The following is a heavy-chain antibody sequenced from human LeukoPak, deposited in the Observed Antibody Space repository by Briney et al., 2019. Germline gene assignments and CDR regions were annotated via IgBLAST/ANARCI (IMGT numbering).Heavy chain of an antibody. CDR2: FSYGGSKQ. Sequence: PGGSLTLSCAASGFTFSGYAVHWVRQAPGKGLEWVAAFSYGGSKQYYADSVKGRFTISRDNSKDTLYLQMNSLRAEYTAVYYCAKQAKHGTFYYFDYWGQGTLVTVSS. CDR1: GFTFSGYA. J-gene: IGHJ4*02. CDR3: AKQAKHGTFYYFDY. D-gene: IGHD1-26*01. V-gene: IGHV3-30*04.